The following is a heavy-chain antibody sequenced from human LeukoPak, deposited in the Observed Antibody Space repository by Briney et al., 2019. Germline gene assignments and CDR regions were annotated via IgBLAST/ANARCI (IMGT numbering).Heavy chain of an antibody. J-gene: IGHJ6*03. CDR3: AREVGSSSYGPSYYMDV. CDR2: ISSSSSYI. D-gene: IGHD6-6*01. Sequence: GGSLRLSRAASGFTFSSYSMNWVRQAPGKGLEWVSSISSSSSYIYYADSVKGRFTISRDNAKNSLYLQMNSLRAEDTAVYYCAREVGSSSYGPSYYMDVWGKGTTVTVSS. V-gene: IGHV3-21*01. CDR1: GFTFSSYS.